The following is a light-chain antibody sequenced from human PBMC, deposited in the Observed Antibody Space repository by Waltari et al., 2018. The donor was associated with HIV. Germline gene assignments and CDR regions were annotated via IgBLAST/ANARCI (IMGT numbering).Light chain of an antibody. Sequence: QSALTQPASVSGSPGQSITISCPGTSTDVGSSKYVSWHQQHPGEAPKLIIHDVSDRPSGISNRFSGSKSGNTASLTISGLQTEDEADYYCSSYTSSSTYVFGTGTRVTVL. J-gene: IGLJ1*01. CDR2: DVS. V-gene: IGLV2-14*03. CDR3: SSYTSSSTYV. CDR1: STDVGSSKY.